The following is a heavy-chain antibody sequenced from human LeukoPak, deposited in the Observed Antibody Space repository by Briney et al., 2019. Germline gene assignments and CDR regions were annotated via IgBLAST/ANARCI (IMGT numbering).Heavy chain of an antibody. CDR1: GGSISSYY. CDR2: IYYSGST. CDR3: ARARGYSYGYPFDY. D-gene: IGHD5-18*01. J-gene: IGHJ4*02. V-gene: IGHV4-59*01. Sequence: PSETLSLTCTVSGGSISSYYWSWIRQPPGNGLEWIGYIYYSGSTNYNPSLKSRVTISVDTSKNQFSLKLSSVTAADTAVYYCARARGYSYGYPFDYWGQGTLVTVSS.